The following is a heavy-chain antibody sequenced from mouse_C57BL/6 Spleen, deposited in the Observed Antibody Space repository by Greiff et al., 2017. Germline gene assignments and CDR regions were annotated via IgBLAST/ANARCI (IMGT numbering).Heavy chain of an antibody. CDR1: GYTFTDYE. D-gene: IGHD2-4*01. CDR2: IDPETGGT. V-gene: IGHV1-15*01. CDR3: TRWAYYEYDEGRSYAMDY. J-gene: IGHJ4*01. Sequence: QVQLQQSGAELVRPGASVTLSCKASGYTFTDYEMHWVKQTPVHGLEWIGAIDPETGGTAYNQKFKGKAILTADKSSSTAYMELRSLTSEDSAVYYCTRWAYYEYDEGRSYAMDYWGQGTSVTVSS.